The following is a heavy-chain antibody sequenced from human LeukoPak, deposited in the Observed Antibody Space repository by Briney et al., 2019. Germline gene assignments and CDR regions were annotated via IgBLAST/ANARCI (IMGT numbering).Heavy chain of an antibody. CDR3: ARRGRYFDFDL. J-gene: IGHJ4*02. CDR1: GYGFSSCW. D-gene: IGHD3-9*01. CDR2: IYPGDSDT. Sequence: GESLKISCTGSGYGFSSCWIGWVRQMPGKGLEWMGIIYPGDSDTTYSPSFQGQVTISADTSIRTAYLQWSSLKASDTAMYYCARRGRYFDFDLWGQGTLVTVSS. V-gene: IGHV5-51*01.